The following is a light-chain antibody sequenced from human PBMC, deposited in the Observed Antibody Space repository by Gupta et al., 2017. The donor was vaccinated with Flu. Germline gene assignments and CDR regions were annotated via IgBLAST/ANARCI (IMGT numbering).Light chain of an antibody. J-gene: IGLJ1*01. V-gene: IGLV3-21*02. CDR1: NIGTKS. CDR2: DDS. CDR3: QVWDSSSDHLYV. Sequence: SYVLTQPPSVSVAPGQTARITCGGNNIGTKSVHWYQQKPGQAPVLVVYDDSDRPSGIPERFSGSNSGDTATLTITRVEAGDEADYYCQVWDSSSDHLYVFGTGTKVTVL.